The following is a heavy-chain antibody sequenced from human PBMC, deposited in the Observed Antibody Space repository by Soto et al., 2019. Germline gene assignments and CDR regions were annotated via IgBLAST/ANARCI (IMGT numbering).Heavy chain of an antibody. CDR1: GYTFTGYY. V-gene: IGHV1-2*04. CDR2: INPNSGGT. Sequence: ASVKVSCKASGYTFTGYYMHWVRQAPGQGLEWMGWINPNSGGTNYAQKFQGWVTMTRDTSISTAYMELSRLRSDDTAVYYCARDPMSTHSYYDFWSGYPTRMDVWGQGTTVTVS. J-gene: IGHJ6*02. D-gene: IGHD3-3*01. CDR3: ARDPMSTHSYYDFWSGYPTRMDV.